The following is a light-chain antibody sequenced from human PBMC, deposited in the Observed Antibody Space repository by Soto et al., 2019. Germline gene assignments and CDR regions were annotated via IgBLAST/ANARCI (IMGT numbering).Light chain of an antibody. V-gene: IGKV3-15*01. J-gene: IGKJ5*01. CDR2: GAS. CDR3: QQYNNWPPIT. CDR1: QSVSSSY. Sequence: EIVLTQSPGTLSLSPGERATLSCRASQSVSSSYLAWYQQKPGQAPRLVIYGASTRATGVPARFSGSGFETEFTLTISSLQSEGFAVYFCQQYNNWPPITFGQGTRLEIK.